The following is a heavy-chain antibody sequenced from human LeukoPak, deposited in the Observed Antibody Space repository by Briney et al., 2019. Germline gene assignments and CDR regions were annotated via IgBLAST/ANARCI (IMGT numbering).Heavy chain of an antibody. Sequence: PSETLSLTCSVPGYSLSSGYCWGWIRQPPGKGLEWIGNIYHSGSTYYNPSLKSRVTISVDTSKNQFSLKLSSVTAADTAVYYCARGVARYSYGYPQPHFDYWGQGTLVTVSS. V-gene: IGHV4-38-2*02. J-gene: IGHJ4*02. CDR1: GYSLSSGYC. D-gene: IGHD5-18*01. CDR3: ARGVARYSYGYPQPHFDY. CDR2: IYHSGST.